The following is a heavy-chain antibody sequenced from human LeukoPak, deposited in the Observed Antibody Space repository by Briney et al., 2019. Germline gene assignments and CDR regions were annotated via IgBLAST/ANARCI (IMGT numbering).Heavy chain of an antibody. V-gene: IGHV6-1*01. CDR2: TYYRSKWNN. J-gene: IGHJ5*02. D-gene: IGHD6-13*01. Sequence: SQTLSLTCAISGDSVSSKSAAWNWIRQSPSRGLEWLGRTYYRSKWNNDYAVSVRGRITINPDTSKNQFSLLLNSVTPEDTAVYYCARNEGQQLSRSWFDPWGQGTLVTVSS. CDR3: ARNEGQQLSRSWFDP. CDR1: GDSVSSKSAA.